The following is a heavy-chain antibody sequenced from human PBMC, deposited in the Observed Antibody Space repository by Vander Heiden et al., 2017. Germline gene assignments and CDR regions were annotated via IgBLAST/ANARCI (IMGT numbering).Heavy chain of an antibody. Sequence: EVQPVESGGGLVQPGGSLRLSCLGSRFTFSAYTVHWVRQAPGKGLEYISSINTNGDRTYTADSVKGRFTISRDNSKNTLYLLMSSLRAEDTAIYYCAGSSYQDAFDVWGQGTVVTVSS. V-gene: IGHV3-64D*06. CDR2: INTNGDRT. D-gene: IGHD3-3*01. CDR3: AGSSYQDAFDV. CDR1: RFTFSAYT. J-gene: IGHJ3*01.